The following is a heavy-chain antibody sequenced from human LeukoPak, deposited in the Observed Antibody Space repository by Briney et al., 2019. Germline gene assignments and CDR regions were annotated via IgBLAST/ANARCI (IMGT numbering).Heavy chain of an antibody. J-gene: IGHJ6*03. D-gene: IGHD2-2*01. CDR1: GGSISSSSFY. V-gene: IGHV4-39*07. Sequence: SETLSLTCTVSGGSISSSSFYWGWIRQPPGKGLEWIAIISYSGSTYYNPSLKSRVTISVDTSKNQFSLKLSSVTAADTAVYYCARAPGYCSTTSCEYYYYMDVWGKGTTVTVSS. CDR3: ARAPGYCSTTSCEYYYYMDV. CDR2: ISYSGST.